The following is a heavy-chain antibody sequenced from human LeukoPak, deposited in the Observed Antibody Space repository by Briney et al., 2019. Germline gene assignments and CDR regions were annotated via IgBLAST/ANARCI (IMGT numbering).Heavy chain of an antibody. CDR1: GVSISSYY. D-gene: IGHD6-19*01. CDR2: IYYSGST. V-gene: IGHV4-59*01. J-gene: IGHJ4*02. CDR3: ARGYSSGWAYYFDY. Sequence: SETLSLTCTVSGVSISSYYWSWIRQPPGKGLEWIGYIYYSGSTNYNPSLESRVTISVDTSKKQFSLKLSSVTAADTAVYYCARGYSSGWAYYFDYWGQGTLVTVSS.